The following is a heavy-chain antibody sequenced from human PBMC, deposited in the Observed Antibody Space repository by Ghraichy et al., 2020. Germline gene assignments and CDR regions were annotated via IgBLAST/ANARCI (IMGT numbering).Heavy chain of an antibody. Sequence: GGPLRLSCATSGFTFDHHALGWVRHAPGQGLEWVSSISGLGDRPYYADSVKGRFIISRDFSRNTMYLQMNSLRAEDSAVYFCTSDYVGGSAGVANWGQGTLVTVSS. J-gene: IGHJ1*01. CDR3: TSDYVGGSAGVAN. D-gene: IGHD4-17*01. CDR2: ISGLGDRP. CDR1: GFTFDHHA. V-gene: IGHV3-23*01.